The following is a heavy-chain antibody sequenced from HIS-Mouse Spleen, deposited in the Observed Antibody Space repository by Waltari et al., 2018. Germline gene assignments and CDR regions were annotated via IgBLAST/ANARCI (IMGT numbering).Heavy chain of an antibody. CDR1: GYTFTSYG. CDR2: ISAYNGNT. J-gene: IGHJ6*02. Sequence: QVQLVQSGAEVKKPGASVKVSCKASGYTFTSYGISWVRPAPGQGLEWMGWISAYNGNTNYAQKLQGRVTMTTDTSTSTAYMELRSLRSDDTAVYYCAREGSSGWYYYYYGMDVWGQGTTVTVSS. D-gene: IGHD6-19*01. CDR3: AREGSSGWYYYYYGMDV. V-gene: IGHV1-18*01.